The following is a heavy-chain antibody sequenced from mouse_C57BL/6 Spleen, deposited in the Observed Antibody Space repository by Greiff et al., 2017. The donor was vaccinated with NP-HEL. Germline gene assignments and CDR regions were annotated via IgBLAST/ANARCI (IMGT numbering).Heavy chain of an antibody. Sequence: QVQLQQPGAELVRPGSSVKLSCKASGYTFTSYWMHWVKQRPIQGLEWIGNIDPSDSETHYNQKFKDKATLTADKSSSTAYMQLSSLTSEDSAVYYCARWDYGSSNWYFDVWGTGTTVTVSS. D-gene: IGHD1-1*01. CDR2: IDPSDSET. J-gene: IGHJ1*03. V-gene: IGHV1-52*01. CDR3: ARWDYGSSNWYFDV. CDR1: GYTFTSYW.